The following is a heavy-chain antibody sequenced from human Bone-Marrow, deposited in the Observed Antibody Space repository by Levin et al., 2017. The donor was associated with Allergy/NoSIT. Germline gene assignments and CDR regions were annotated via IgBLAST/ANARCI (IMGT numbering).Heavy chain of an antibody. CDR3: AGHYGGTFFFDY. CDR2: ISSSSSYI. V-gene: IGHV3-21*01. D-gene: IGHD4-23*01. CDR1: GFTFSSYS. J-gene: IGHJ4*02. Sequence: GESLKISCAASGFTFSSYSMNWVRQAPGKGLEWVSSISSSSSYIYYADSVKGRFTISRDNAKNSLYLQMNSLRAEDTAVYYCAGHYGGTFFFDYWGQGTLVTVSS.